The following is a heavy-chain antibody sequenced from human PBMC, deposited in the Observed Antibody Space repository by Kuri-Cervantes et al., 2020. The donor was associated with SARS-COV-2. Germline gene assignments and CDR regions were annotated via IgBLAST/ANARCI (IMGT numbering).Heavy chain of an antibody. J-gene: IGHJ4*02. D-gene: IGHD3-3*01. CDR1: GFTFGDYA. Sequence: GESLKISCTASGFTFGDYAMSWVRQAPGKGLEWVGFIRSKAYGGTTEYAASVKGRFTISRDDSKSIAYLQMNSLKTEDTAVYYCTRGEDGFWSGYYAGPDYWGQGTLVTVSS. CDR2: IRSKAYGGTT. CDR3: TRGEDGFWSGYYAGPDY. V-gene: IGHV3-49*04.